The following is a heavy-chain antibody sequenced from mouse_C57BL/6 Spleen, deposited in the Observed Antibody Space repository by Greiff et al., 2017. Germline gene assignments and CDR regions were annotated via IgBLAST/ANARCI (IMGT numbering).Heavy chain of an antibody. CDR3: ARRETGGYAMDY. D-gene: IGHD4-1*01. Sequence: DVQLVESGGGLVKPGGSLTLSCAASGFTFSDYGMHWVRQAPEKGLEWVAYISSGSSTIYYADTVKGRFTISRDNAKNTLFLQMTSLRSEDTAMYYCARRETGGYAMDYWGQGTSVTVSS. CDR1: GFTFSDYG. CDR2: ISSGSSTI. V-gene: IGHV5-17*01. J-gene: IGHJ4*01.